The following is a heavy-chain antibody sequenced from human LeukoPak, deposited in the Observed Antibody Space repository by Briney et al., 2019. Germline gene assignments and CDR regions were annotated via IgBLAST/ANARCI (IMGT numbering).Heavy chain of an antibody. D-gene: IGHD3-10*01. CDR3: AKAGGSGGMDV. J-gene: IGHJ6*02. CDR2: IWYDGSNK. CDR1: RFTFSTYA. Sequence: GRSLRLSCAASRFTFSTYAMHWVRQPPGKGRGWVAVIWYDGSNKDYVDSVKVRFTIYRDNSKNTLYLQMNSLRAEDTAICYCAKAGGSGGMDVWGQGTTVTVSS. V-gene: IGHV3-33*06.